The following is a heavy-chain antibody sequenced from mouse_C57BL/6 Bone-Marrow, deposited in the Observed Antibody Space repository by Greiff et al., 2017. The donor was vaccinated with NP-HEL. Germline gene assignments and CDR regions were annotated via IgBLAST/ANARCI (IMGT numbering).Heavy chain of an antibody. CDR3: ARSNPYYYGSFDY. CDR1: GYTFTDYN. J-gene: IGHJ2*01. D-gene: IGHD1-1*01. CDR2: INPNNGGT. V-gene: IGHV1-22*01. Sequence: VQLQQSGPELVKPGASVKMSCKASGYTFTDYNMHWVKQSHGKSLEWIGYINPNNGGTSYNQKFKGKATLTVNKSSSTAYMELRSLTSEDSAVYYCARSNPYYYGSFDYWGQGTTLTVSS.